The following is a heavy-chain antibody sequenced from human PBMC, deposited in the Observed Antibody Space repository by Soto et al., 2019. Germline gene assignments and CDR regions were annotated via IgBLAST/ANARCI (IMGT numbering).Heavy chain of an antibody. CDR1: GASVSSGSYY. CDR3: ARALSTNEGWFDP. V-gene: IGHV4-61*01. CDR2: IYYTGTS. J-gene: IGHJ5*02. Sequence: QVELQESGPGLVKPSETLSLTCKVSGASVSSGSYYWSWIRQPPGKGLEWIGYIYYTGTSDYNPSLKSRVTILIDTSKNQISLNLNSVTAADTAVYYCARALSTNEGWFDPWGQGRLVTVSS. D-gene: IGHD2-8*01.